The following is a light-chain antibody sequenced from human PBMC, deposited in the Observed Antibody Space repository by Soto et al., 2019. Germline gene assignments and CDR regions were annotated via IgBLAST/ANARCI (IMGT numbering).Light chain of an antibody. CDR1: QSLLHSNGYNY. V-gene: IGKV2-28*01. Sequence: DIVMTQSPLSLPVTPGEPASISCRSSQSLLHSNGYNYLDWYLQKPGQSPQLLIYLGSNRASGGPGRVSGSGSGTDFTLKISRVEAEDVGVYYCMQALQTPFTFGPGTKVDIK. J-gene: IGKJ3*01. CDR2: LGS. CDR3: MQALQTPFT.